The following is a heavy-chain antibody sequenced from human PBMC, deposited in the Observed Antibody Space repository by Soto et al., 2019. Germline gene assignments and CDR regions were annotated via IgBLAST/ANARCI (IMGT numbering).Heavy chain of an antibody. V-gene: IGHV3-66*04. J-gene: IGHJ4*02. D-gene: IGHD4-17*01. CDR1: GFTVSTKY. Sequence: EVQLVESGGGLVQPGGSLRLSCVVSGFTVSTKYMSWVRQAPGKGLEWVSIIYSGGTTYYADSVKGRFTISRDNSKTTLYLQMDSLRAEDTAVYYCARPHTYGDPPVYWGQGTLVTVSS. CDR2: IYSGGTT. CDR3: ARPHTYGDPPVY.